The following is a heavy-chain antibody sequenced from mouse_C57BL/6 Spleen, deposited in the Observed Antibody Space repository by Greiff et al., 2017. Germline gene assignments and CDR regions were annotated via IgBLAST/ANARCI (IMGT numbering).Heavy chain of an antibody. D-gene: IGHD4-1*01. V-gene: IGHV5-15*01. CDR2: ISNLAYSI. CDR1: GFTFSDYG. Sequence: DVMLVESGGGLVQPGGSLKLSCAASGFTFSDYGMAWVRQAPRKGPEWVAFISNLAYSIYYADTVTGRFTISRENAKNTLYLEMSSLRSEDTAMYYCARQGLTGTTWFAYWGQGTLVTVSA. J-gene: IGHJ3*01. CDR3: ARQGLTGTTWFAY.